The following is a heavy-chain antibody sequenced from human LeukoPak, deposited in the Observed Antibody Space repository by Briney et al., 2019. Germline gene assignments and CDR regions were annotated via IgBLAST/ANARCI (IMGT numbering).Heavy chain of an antibody. Sequence: GASVKVSCKASGYTFTSYYMHWVRQAPGQGLEWMGIINPSGGSTSYAQKFQGRVTMTRDTSTSTVYMELSSLRSEDTAVYYRAREDAAMVTFDYWGQGTLVTVSS. V-gene: IGHV1-46*01. J-gene: IGHJ4*02. D-gene: IGHD5-18*01. CDR3: AREDAAMVTFDY. CDR2: INPSGGST. CDR1: GYTFTSYY.